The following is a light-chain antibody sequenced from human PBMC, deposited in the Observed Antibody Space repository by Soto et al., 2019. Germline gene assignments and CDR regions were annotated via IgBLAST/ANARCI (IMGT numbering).Light chain of an antibody. CDR2: GNS. Sequence: QSVLTQPHSVSGAPGQRVTISCTGSSSNIGAGYDVHWYQQLPGTAPKLLIYGNSNRPSGVPDRFSGSKSGTSASLAITGLQAEDEADYYCQSYDSSLSGYVFGTGTTLTVL. V-gene: IGLV1-40*01. J-gene: IGLJ1*01. CDR3: QSYDSSLSGYV. CDR1: SSNIGAGYD.